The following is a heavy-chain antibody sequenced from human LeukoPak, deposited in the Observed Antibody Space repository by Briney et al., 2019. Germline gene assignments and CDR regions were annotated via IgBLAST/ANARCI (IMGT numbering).Heavy chain of an antibody. V-gene: IGHV3-23*01. D-gene: IGHD3-3*01. CDR2: SSGSGGST. CDR3: AKDGADFWSGYYYYYGMDV. Sequence: GGSLRLSCAASGFTFSSYAMSLVRQAPGKGLEWVSASSGSGGSTYYADSVKGRFTISRDNSKNTLYLQMNSLRAEDTAVYYCAKDGADFWSGYYYYYGMDVWGQGTTVTVSS. J-gene: IGHJ6*02. CDR1: GFTFSSYA.